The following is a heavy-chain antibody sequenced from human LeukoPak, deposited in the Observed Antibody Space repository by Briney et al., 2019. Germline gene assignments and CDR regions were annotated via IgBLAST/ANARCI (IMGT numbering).Heavy chain of an antibody. CDR1: GGSISSYY. V-gene: IGHV4-4*07. CDR2: IYTSGST. CDR3: ARGFTVTEAFDI. D-gene: IGHD4-17*01. Sequence: SETLSLTCTVSGGSISSYYWSWIRQPAGKGLEWIGRIYTSGSTNYNPSLKSRVTMSVDTSKNQFSLELSSVTAADAAVYYCARGFTVTEAFDIWGQGTMVTVSS. J-gene: IGHJ3*02.